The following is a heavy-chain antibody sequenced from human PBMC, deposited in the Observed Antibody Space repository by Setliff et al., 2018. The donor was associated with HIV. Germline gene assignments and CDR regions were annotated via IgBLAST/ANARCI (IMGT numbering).Heavy chain of an antibody. D-gene: IGHD1-26*01. CDR2: INPSGGST. CDR1: GYTFTSYY. Sequence: ASVKVSCKASGYTFTSYYMHWVRQAPGQGLEWMGIINPSGGSTSYAQKFQGRVTMTRDTSASTAYMELSSPRSEDTVVYYCARAGYLLHYFDSWGQGTLVTVSS. V-gene: IGHV1-46*01. J-gene: IGHJ4*02. CDR3: ARAGYLLHYFDS.